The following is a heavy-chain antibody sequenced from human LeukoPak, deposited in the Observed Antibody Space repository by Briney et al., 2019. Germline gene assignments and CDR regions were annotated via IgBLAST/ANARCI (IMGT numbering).Heavy chain of an antibody. CDR1: GYTLTELS. CDR2: FDPEDGET. V-gene: IGHV1-24*01. Sequence: GASVTVSCKVSGYTLTELSMHWVRQAPGKGLEWMGGFDPEDGETIYAQKFQGGVTMTEDTSTDTAYMELSSLRSEDTAVYYCATDPFIAAADPIEYFQHWGQGTLVTVSS. J-gene: IGHJ1*01. CDR3: ATDPFIAAADPIEYFQH. D-gene: IGHD6-13*01.